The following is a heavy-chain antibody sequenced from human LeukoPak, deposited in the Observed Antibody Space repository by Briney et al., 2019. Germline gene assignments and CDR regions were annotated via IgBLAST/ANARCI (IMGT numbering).Heavy chain of an antibody. J-gene: IGHJ4*02. CDR1: GGSISSYY. D-gene: IGHD6-13*01. V-gene: IGHV4-59*08. Sequence: SETLSLTCTVSGGSISSYYWSWIRQPPGKGLEWIGYIYYSGSTNYNPSLKSRVTISVDTSKNQFSLKLSSVTAADTAVYYCARRQPGYSNSWIDYWGQGTLVTVSS. CDR2: IYYSGST. CDR3: ARRQPGYSNSWIDY.